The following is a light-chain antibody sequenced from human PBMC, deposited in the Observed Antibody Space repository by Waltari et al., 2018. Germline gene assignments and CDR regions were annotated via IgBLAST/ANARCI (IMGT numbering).Light chain of an antibody. CDR3: QQYNSAPLT. Sequence: IQMTQSPSSLSASVRDRVPFTCRSCNGVYNWLVWYQQKPGKAPKLLIYKASDLQSGVPSRFSGSGSGTDFTLTISSLQPEDFATYYCQQYNSAPLTFGGGTKVEIK. J-gene: IGKJ4*01. CDR1: NGVYNW. CDR2: KAS. V-gene: IGKV1-5*03.